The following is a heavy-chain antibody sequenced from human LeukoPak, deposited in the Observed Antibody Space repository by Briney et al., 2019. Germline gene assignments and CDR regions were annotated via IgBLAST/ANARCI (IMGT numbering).Heavy chain of an antibody. CDR3: TGSGPLYDY. V-gene: IGHV3-73*01. J-gene: IGHJ4*02. CDR1: GFTFSGSA. Sequence: PGGSLRLSCAASGFTFSGSAMHWVRQASGKGLEWVGRVRSKANSYATAYAASVKGRFTVSRDDSKNTAYLQMNSLKTEDTAVYYCTGSGPLYDYWGQGTLVTVSS. D-gene: IGHD3-3*01. CDR2: VRSKANSYAT.